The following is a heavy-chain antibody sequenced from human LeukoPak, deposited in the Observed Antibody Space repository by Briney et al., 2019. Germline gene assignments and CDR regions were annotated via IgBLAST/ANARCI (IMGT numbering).Heavy chain of an antibody. CDR1: GFTFSSYS. D-gene: IGHD2-2*01. CDR3: ARVGEPSGIVVVPAADPFYYGMDV. CDR2: ISSSSSYI. Sequence: PGGSLRLSCAASGFTFSSYSMTWVRQAPGKGLEWVSSISSSSSYIYYADSVKGRFTISRDNAKNSLYLQMNSLRAEDTAVYYCARVGEPSGIVVVPAADPFYYGMDVWGQGTTVTVSS. V-gene: IGHV3-21*01. J-gene: IGHJ6*02.